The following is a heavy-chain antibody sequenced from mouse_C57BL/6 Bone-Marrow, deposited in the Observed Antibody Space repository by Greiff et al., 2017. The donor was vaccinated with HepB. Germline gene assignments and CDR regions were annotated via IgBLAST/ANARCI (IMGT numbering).Heavy chain of an antibody. D-gene: IGHD3-1*01. CDR1: GYTFTDYY. J-gene: IGHJ1*03. V-gene: IGHV1-26*01. CDR3: AREGLV. Sequence: EVQLQQSGPELVKPGASVKISCKASGYTFTDYYMNWVKQSHGKSLEWIGDINPNNGGTSYNQKFKGKATLTVDKSSSTAYMELRSLTSEDSAVYYCAREGLVWGTGTTVTVSS. CDR2: INPNNGGT.